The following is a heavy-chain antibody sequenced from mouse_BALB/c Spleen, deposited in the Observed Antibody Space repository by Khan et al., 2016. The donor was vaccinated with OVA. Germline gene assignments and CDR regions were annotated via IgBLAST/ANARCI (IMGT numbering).Heavy chain of an antibody. CDR3: ARRTTGYALDY. D-gene: IGHD2-14*01. Sequence: VQLQQSGAELARPGASVKMSCKASGYSFTSHTMHWVKQRPGQGLEWIGYINPRSGYTNYNQKLNDKATLTAEKSSSTAYMQLSSLTSEDSAVYYCARRTTGYALDYWGQGTSVTVSS. V-gene: IGHV1-4*01. CDR1: GYSFTSHT. J-gene: IGHJ4*01. CDR2: INPRSGYT.